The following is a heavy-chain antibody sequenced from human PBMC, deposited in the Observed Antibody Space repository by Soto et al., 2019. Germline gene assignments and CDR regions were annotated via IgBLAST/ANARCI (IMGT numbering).Heavy chain of an antibody. D-gene: IGHD4-17*01. V-gene: IGHV2-5*02. CDR1: GFSLTTQGVH. Sequence: QITLKESGPTLVKPTQTLTLTCTFSGFSLTTQGVHVGWIRQPPGKALEWLELIYWVDNEVYTPSLKNRLTITKDTSKSQVVLTLATVDPVDTATYYCVYRDFGDYFFQFWGQGILVNVSS. CDR2: IYWVDNE. J-gene: IGHJ4*02. CDR3: VYRDFGDYFFQF.